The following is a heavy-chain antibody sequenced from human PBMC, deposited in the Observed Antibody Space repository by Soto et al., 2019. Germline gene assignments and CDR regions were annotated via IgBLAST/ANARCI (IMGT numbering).Heavy chain of an antibody. D-gene: IGHD6-13*01. Sequence: SETLSLTCTVSGGSISSSSYYWGWIRQPPGKGLEWIGEINHSGSTNYNPSLKSRVTISVDTSKNQFSLKLSSVAAADTAVYYCASRIAAAASYYFDYWGQGTLVTVSS. J-gene: IGHJ4*02. CDR3: ASRIAAAASYYFDY. V-gene: IGHV4-39*07. CDR1: GGSISSSSYY. CDR2: INHSGST.